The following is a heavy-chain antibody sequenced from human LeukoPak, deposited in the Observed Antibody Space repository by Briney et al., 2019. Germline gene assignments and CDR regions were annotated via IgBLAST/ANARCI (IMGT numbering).Heavy chain of an antibody. CDR3: ARDSSGWYQNWFDP. D-gene: IGHD6-19*01. J-gene: IGHJ5*02. V-gene: IGHV1-69*13. CDR2: IIPIFGTA. Sequence: SVKVSCKASGGTFSSYAISWVRQAPGQGLEWMGGIIPIFGTANYAQKLQGRVTITADESTSTAYMELSSLRSEDTAVYYCARDSSGWYQNWFDPWGQGNLVTVSS. CDR1: GGTFSSYA.